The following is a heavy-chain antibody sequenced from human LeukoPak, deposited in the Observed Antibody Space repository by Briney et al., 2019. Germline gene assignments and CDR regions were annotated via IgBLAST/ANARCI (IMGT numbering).Heavy chain of an antibody. CDR1: GFTFSSYA. V-gene: IGHV3-23*01. CDR2: ISGSGGST. Sequence: PGRSLRLSCAASGFTFSSYAMSWVRQAPGKGLEWVSAISGSGGSTYYADSVKGRFTISRDNSKNTLYLQMNSLRAEDTAVYYCGKDIPGDYYDSSGYDAFDIWGQGTMVTVSS. CDR3: GKDIPGDYYDSSGYDAFDI. D-gene: IGHD3-22*01. J-gene: IGHJ3*02.